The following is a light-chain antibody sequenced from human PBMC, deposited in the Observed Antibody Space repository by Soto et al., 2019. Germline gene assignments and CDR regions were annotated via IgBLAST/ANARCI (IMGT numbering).Light chain of an antibody. V-gene: IGLV8-61*01. CDR1: SASVSTSYY. J-gene: IGLJ3*02. CDR2: STN. CDR3: VLYMGSGIWV. Sequence: QAVVTQEPSFSVSPGRTVTLTCGLSSASVSTSYYPSWYQQTPGQAPRTLIYSTNTRSSGVPDRFSDSILGNKAALTITGAQADDEADYYCVLYMGSGIWVFGGGTKLTVL.